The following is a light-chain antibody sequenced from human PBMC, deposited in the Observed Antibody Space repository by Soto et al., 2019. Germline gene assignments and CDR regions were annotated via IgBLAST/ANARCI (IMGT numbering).Light chain of an antibody. CDR1: SSDVGRYNF. CDR2: EDS. V-gene: IGLV2-23*01. J-gene: IGLJ3*02. CDR3: CSYAGSSNWV. Sequence: QSVLTQPPSASGSPGQSVTISCTGTSSDVGRYNFVSWYQQHPGKAPKLMIYEDSKRPSGVSNRFSGSKSGNTASLTISGLQAEDEADYYCCSYAGSSNWVFGGGTKLTVL.